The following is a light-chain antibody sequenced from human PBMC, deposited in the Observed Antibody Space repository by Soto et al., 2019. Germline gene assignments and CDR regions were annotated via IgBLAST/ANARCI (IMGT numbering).Light chain of an antibody. V-gene: IGLV2-18*02. CDR2: NVN. CDR3: SSYTRSSTLGV. Sequence: QSVLIQPPSVSGTPEQSVTISCTGTSSDVGSYDYVSWYQQHPGTVPKPMIYNVNTQPSGVPDRFSGSKSGNTASLTISGLQAEHEADYYCSSYTRSSTLGVFGTGTKVTVL. J-gene: IGLJ1*01. CDR1: SSDVGSYDY.